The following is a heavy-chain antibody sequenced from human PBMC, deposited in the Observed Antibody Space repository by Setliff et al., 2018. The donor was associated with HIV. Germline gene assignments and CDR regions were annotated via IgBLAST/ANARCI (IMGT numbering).Heavy chain of an antibody. CDR1: GGSISGYY. V-gene: IGHV4-59*01. Sequence: PSETLSLTCTVSGGSISGYYWSWVRQPPGKGLEWIGYIYYTGSTNYNPSLKSRLTIAVDTSNNQFSLKLRSVTAEDTAVYYCARDPPGYGDSNDYWGQGTLVTVSS. J-gene: IGHJ4*02. CDR2: IYYTGST. D-gene: IGHD4-17*01. CDR3: ARDPPGYGDSNDY.